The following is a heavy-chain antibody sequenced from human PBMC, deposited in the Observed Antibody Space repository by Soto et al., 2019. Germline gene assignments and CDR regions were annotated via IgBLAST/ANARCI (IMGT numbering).Heavy chain of an antibody. V-gene: IGHV1-69*06. CDR1: GGTFSSYA. CDR3: ARPSVGYYDSSGYYDY. Sequence: QVQLVQSGAEVKKPGSSVKVSCKASGGTFSSYAISWVRQAPGQGLEWMGGIIPIFGTANYAQKFQGRVTISADKSTSTAYMELSSLRSVDTAVYYCARPSVGYYDSSGYYDYWGQGTLVTVSS. CDR2: IIPIFGTA. J-gene: IGHJ4*02. D-gene: IGHD3-22*01.